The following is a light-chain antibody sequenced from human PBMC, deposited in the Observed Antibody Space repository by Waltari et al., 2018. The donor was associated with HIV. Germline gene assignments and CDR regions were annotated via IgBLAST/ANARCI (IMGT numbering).Light chain of an antibody. Sequence: DIQLTQVPYTLSASVGDRVTITCRASQSITTSLAWYQQKPGKAPKFLIYKASSLNSGVPSRFSGRGSGTDFTLTINSLQSDDFATYYCQQYHDYSTFGQGTKVEI. J-gene: IGKJ1*01. V-gene: IGKV1-5*03. CDR3: QQYHDYST. CDR2: KAS. CDR1: QSITTS.